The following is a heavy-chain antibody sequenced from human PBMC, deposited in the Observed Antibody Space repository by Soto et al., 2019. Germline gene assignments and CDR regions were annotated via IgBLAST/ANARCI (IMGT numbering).Heavy chain of an antibody. CDR2: INAGNGSTLYT. Sequence: ASVKVSCKASGYTFTSYAMHWVRQAPGQRLEWMGWINAGNGSTLYTYYADSVKGRFTISRDNSKNTLYLQMNSLRAEDTALYYCARDRGIVVLSAAPYYSGMDVWGQGTTVTVSS. CDR1: GYTFTSYA. V-gene: IGHV1-3*01. D-gene: IGHD2-2*01. J-gene: IGHJ6*02. CDR3: ARDRGIVVLSAAPYYSGMDV.